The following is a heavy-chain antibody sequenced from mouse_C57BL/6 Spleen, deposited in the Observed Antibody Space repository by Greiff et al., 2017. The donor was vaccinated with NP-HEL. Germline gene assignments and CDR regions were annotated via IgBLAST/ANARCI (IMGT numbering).Heavy chain of an antibody. D-gene: IGHD4-1*02. CDR3: TRDCLQLGPFAY. Sequence: EVQRVQSGEGLVKPGGSLKLSCAASGFTFSSYSMSWVRQTPGQRLEWVAYISRGGDYIYYADNVKGRFTLSRDTSRNTPYLQLSSLKSEDTAMYYCTRDCLQLGPFAYWGQGTMVTVSA. CDR1: GFTFSSYS. J-gene: IGHJ3*01. V-gene: IGHV5-9-1*02. CDR2: ISRGGDYI.